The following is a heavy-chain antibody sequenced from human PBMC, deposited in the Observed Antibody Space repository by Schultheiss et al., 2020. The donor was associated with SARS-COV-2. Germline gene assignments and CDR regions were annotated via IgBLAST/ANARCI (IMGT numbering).Heavy chain of an antibody. J-gene: IGHJ5*02. CDR2: IYYSGTT. V-gene: IGHV4-30-4*07. CDR3: ARVGYSSWYRGWFDP. Sequence: SETLSLTCAVSGGSISSGGYSWSWIRQPPGKGLEWIGYIYYSGTTYYNPSLKSRATISLDTSKNQFSLKLSSVTAADTAVYYCARVGYSSWYRGWFDPWGQGTLVTVSS. CDR1: GGSISSGGYS. D-gene: IGHD6-13*01.